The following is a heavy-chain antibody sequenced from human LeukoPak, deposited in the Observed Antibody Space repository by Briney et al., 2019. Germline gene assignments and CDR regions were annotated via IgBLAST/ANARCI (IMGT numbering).Heavy chain of an antibody. CDR1: GGSFSGYY. CDR2: INHSGST. D-gene: IGHD3-10*01. J-gene: IGHJ4*02. CDR3: ARGHGSAIKVVRGVKRWINFDY. Sequence: SETLSLTCAVYGGSFSGYYWSWIRQPPGKGLEWIGEINHSGSTNYNPSLKSRVTISVDTSKNQFSLKLSSVTAADTAVYYCARGHGSAIKVVRGVKRWINFDYWGQGTLVTVSS. V-gene: IGHV4-34*01.